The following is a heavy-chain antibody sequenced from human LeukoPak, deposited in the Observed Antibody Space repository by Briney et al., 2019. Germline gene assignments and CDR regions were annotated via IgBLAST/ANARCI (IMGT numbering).Heavy chain of an antibody. CDR3: ASGIRERGFDY. CDR2: IGSSSSTI. J-gene: IGHJ4*02. Sequence: GGSLRLSCAASGFTFSSYSMNWVRQAPGKGLEWVSYIGSSSSTIYYADSVKGRFTISRDNAKDSLYLQMNSLRAEDTALYFCASGIRERGFDYWGQGTLVTVSS. D-gene: IGHD1-1*01. CDR1: GFTFSSYS. V-gene: IGHV3-48*04.